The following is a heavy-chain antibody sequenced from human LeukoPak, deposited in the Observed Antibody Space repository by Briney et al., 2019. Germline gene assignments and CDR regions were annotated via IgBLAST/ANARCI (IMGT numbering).Heavy chain of an antibody. CDR1: GGSFSGYY. V-gene: IGHV4-34*01. CDR3: AFGHSPRWLFGY. J-gene: IGHJ4*02. CDR2: INHSGST. Sequence: PSETLSLTCAVYGGSFSGYYWSWIRQPPGKGLEWIGEINHSGSTDYNPSLKSRVTISVDTSKNQFSLKLSSVTAADTAVYYCAFGHSPRWLFGYWGQGTLVTVSS. D-gene: IGHD3-10*01.